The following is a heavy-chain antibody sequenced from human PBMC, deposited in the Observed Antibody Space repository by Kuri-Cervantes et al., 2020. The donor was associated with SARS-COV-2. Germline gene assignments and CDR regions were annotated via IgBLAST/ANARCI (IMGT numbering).Heavy chain of an antibody. CDR1: GGSISSSSYY. CDR3: ARGSMYNWNYRRANYYYGMDV. V-gene: IGHV4-39*07. CDR2: IYYSGST. J-gene: IGHJ6*02. Sequence: SETLSLTCTVSGGSISSSSYYWGWIRQPPGKGLEWIGSIYYSGSTNYNPSLKSRVTISVDTSKNQFSLKLSSVTAADTAVYYCARGSMYNWNYRRANYYYGMDVWGQGTTVTVSS. D-gene: IGHD1-7*01.